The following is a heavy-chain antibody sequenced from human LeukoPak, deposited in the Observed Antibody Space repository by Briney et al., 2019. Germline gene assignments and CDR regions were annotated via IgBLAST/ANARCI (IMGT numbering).Heavy chain of an antibody. CDR1: GFTFSSYS. CDR3: ARSAFAGFDY. V-gene: IGHV3-48*01. J-gene: IGHJ4*02. CDR2: VSSSSSTI. Sequence: PGGSLRLSSVASGFTFSSYSMNWVRQAPGKGLEWVSYVSSSSSTIYYADSVKGRFTISRDNAKNSLYLQMNSLRAEDTAVYYCARSAFAGFDYWGQGTLVTVSS.